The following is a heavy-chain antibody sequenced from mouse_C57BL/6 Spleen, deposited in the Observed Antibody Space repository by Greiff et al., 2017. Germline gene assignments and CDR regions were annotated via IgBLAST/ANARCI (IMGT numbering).Heavy chain of an antibody. J-gene: IGHJ3*01. V-gene: IGHV1-5*01. D-gene: IGHD2-4*01. CDR2: IYPGNSDT. Sequence: VQLQQSGTVLARPGASVKMSCKTSGYTFTSYWMHWVKQRPGQGLEWIGAIYPGNSDTSYNQKFKGKAKLTAVTSASTAYMELSSLTNEDSAVYYCTPDDYDASWGPWFAYWGQGTLVTVSA. CDR1: GYTFTSYW. CDR3: TPDDYDASWGPWFAY.